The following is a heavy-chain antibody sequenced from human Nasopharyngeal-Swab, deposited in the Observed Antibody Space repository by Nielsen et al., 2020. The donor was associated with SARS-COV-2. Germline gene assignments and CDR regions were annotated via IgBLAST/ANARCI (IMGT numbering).Heavy chain of an antibody. V-gene: IGHV1-3*01. D-gene: IGHD4-23*01. Sequence: ASVKVSCKASGYTFTSYAIHWVRQAPGQRLEWMGWINAGNGKTKYSQKFQGSVTITRDTSASTAYMEVSSLRSEDTAVYYCARDVGDSSYYGGNYWGQGTLVTVSS. J-gene: IGHJ4*02. CDR3: ARDVGDSSYYGGNY. CDR1: GYTFTSYA. CDR2: INAGNGKT.